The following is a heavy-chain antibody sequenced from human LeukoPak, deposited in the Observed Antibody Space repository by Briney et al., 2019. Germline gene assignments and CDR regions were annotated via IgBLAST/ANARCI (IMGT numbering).Heavy chain of an antibody. D-gene: IGHD6-13*01. CDR1: GGSFSGYY. J-gene: IGHJ4*02. CDR2: INHSGST. V-gene: IGHV4-34*01. Sequence: SETLSLTCAVYGGSFSGYYWSWIRQPPGKGLEWIGEINHSGSTNYNPSLKSRVTISVDTSKNQFSLKLSSVTAADTAVYYCARVIRSGGGIAATGFAYWGQGTLVTVSS. CDR3: ARVIRSGGGIAATGFAY.